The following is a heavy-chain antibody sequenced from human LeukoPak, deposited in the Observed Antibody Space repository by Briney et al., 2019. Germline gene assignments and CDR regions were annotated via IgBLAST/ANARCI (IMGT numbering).Heavy chain of an antibody. V-gene: IGHV3-11*05. J-gene: IGHJ4*02. CDR3: ARVRTPGIAVAGFDY. Sequence: RAGGSLRLSCAASGFTFSDYYMSWIRQAPGKGLEWVSYISSSSSYTNYADSVKGRFTISRDNAKNSLYLQMNSPRAEDTAVYYCARVRTPGIAVAGFDYWGQGTLVTVSA. CDR1: GFTFSDYY. D-gene: IGHD6-19*01. CDR2: ISSSSSYT.